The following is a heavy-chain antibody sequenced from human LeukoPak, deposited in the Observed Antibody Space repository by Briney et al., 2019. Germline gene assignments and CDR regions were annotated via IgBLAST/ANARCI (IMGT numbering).Heavy chain of an antibody. D-gene: IGHD2/OR15-2a*01. J-gene: IGHJ4*02. CDR3: AGHHPRNTVDF. CDR2: ISDIGSI. Sequence: SETLSLTCTVSGGSISSYYWSWIRQPPGKGLEWIAYISDIGSINYNPSPKSRATISLDTSKNQFSLKLSSVTAADTAVYYCAGHHPRNTVDFWGQGTLVTVSS. CDR1: GGSISSYY. V-gene: IGHV4-59*08.